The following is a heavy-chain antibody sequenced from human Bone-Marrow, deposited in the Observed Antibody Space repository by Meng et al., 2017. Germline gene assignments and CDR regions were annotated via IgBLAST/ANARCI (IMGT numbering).Heavy chain of an antibody. J-gene: IGHJ4*02. CDR1: GYTFPDYY. V-gene: IGHV1-2*06. CDR2: IDPKNGDT. D-gene: IGHD6-13*01. CDR3: ARDEDISAAGKLFGDY. Sequence: ASVKVSCKASGYTFPDYYIHWVRQAPGQGLEWMGRIDPKNGDTHYAQKFQGRVTITGDTSISTAYMDLSGLRSDDTAVYYCARDEDISAAGKLFGDYWGQGTLVTVSS.